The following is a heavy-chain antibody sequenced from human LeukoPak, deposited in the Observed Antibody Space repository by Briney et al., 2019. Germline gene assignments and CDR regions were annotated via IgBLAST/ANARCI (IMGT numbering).Heavy chain of an antibody. CDR2: ISGSGGST. Sequence: GWSLRLSCAASGFTFSSYAMSWVRQAPGKGLEWASAISGSGGSTYYAGSVKGRFTISRDNSKNTLYLQTNSLRAEDTAVYYCAKKTTVTPGPDYFDYWGQGTLVTVSS. CDR3: AKKTTVTPGPDYFDY. V-gene: IGHV3-23*01. CDR1: GFTFSSYA. D-gene: IGHD4-17*01. J-gene: IGHJ4*02.